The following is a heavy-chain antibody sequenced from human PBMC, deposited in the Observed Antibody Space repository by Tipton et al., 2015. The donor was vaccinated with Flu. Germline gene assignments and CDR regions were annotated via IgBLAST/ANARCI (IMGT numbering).Heavy chain of an antibody. CDR2: INQDGAEK. J-gene: IGHJ6*02. CDR1: RFTFSTYW. D-gene: IGHD6-13*01. V-gene: IGHV3-7*01. CDR3: ARGPLPDSNWYNGMDV. Sequence: SLRLSCTASRFTFSTYWMTWVRQAPGKGLEWVANINQDGAEKYYVDSVKGRFTISRDNAKNSLYLQMNSLRVGDTAVYYCARGPLPDSNWYNGMDVWGQGTTVTVSS.